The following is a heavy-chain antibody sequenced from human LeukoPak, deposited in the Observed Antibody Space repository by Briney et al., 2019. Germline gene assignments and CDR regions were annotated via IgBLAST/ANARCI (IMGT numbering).Heavy chain of an antibody. D-gene: IGHD2-2*01. CDR1: GYTFTDYY. Sequence: ASVKVSCKASGYTFTDYYYIHWVRQAPGQGLEWMGWLNPKSGDTNYAQKFRGRVTVTRDTSISTAYMELSRLRSDDTAVYYCARPSSTDYVWGQGTQVTVSS. J-gene: IGHJ4*02. CDR2: LNPKSGDT. V-gene: IGHV1-2*02. CDR3: ARPSSTDYV.